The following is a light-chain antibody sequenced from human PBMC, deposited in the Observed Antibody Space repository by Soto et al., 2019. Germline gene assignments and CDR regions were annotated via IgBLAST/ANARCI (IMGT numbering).Light chain of an antibody. V-gene: IGKV1-5*01. CDR3: QQLSRYPLT. CDR1: QSISSW. CDR2: DAS. Sequence: DIQMTQSPSTLSASVGDRDTITCRASQSISSWLAWYQQKPGKAPKLLIYDASSLQSGVPSRFSGSGSETEFSLTIRALQPEDFATYYCQQLSRYPLTFGGGTKVDIK. J-gene: IGKJ4*01.